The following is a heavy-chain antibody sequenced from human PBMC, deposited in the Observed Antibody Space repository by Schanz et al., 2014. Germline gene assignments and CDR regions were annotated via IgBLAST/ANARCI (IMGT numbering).Heavy chain of an antibody. D-gene: IGHD3-10*01. J-gene: IGHJ3*02. CDR1: GFTFGDYA. Sequence: EVQLLESGGGLVQPGGSLRLSCAASGFTFGDYAMTWVRQAPGKGLEWVSAISGGGGTTYYADSVKGRFTISRDNSNKTVDLQMNSLRAEDTAVYYCAKGRFGELSAFDIWGQGTMVTVSS. V-gene: IGHV3-23*01. CDR2: ISGGGGTT. CDR3: AKGRFGELSAFDI.